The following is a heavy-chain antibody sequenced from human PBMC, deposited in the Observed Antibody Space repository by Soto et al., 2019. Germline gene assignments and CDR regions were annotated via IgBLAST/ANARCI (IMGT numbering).Heavy chain of an antibody. D-gene: IGHD6-6*01. J-gene: IGHJ6*02. CDR2: INVYNGNT. CDR1: GYTFTIYS. Sequence: ASVKVSCKASGYTFTIYSISWVRQAPGQGLEWMGWINVYNGNTKYAQKFQGRVTMTRNTSISTAYIELSSLRSEDTAVYYCARWGYSSSAHAPCGMDVWGQGTTVTVYS. V-gene: IGHV1-18*01. CDR3: ARWGYSSSAHAPCGMDV.